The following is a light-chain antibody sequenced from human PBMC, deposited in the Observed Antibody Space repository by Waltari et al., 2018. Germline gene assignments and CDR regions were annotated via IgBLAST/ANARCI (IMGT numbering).Light chain of an antibody. CDR2: DVS. CDR3: SSYTSSSTLWV. Sequence: QSALTQPASVSGSPGQSITISCTGTSSDVGGYNYVSWYQQHPGKAPNLMIYDVSKRPSGGSNRFPGSKSGNTASLTISGLQAEDEADYYCSSYTSSSTLWVFGGGTKLTVL. V-gene: IGLV2-14*01. J-gene: IGLJ3*02. CDR1: SSDVGGYNY.